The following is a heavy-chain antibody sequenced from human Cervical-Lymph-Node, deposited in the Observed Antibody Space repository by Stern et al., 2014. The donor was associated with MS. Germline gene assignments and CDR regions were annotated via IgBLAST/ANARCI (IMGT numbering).Heavy chain of an antibody. V-gene: IGHV1-2*06. CDR1: GYTFTGYS. CDR2: IHPSGGGT. J-gene: IGHJ4*02. Sequence: VQLEESGAEGKKPGASVKVSCKASGYTFTGYSMHWVRQAPGQGLEWMGRIHPSGGGTNYAQKFQGRVTMTRDTSISTAYMELSRLRSDDTAVYYCARYVAGDTPGVNYWGQGTLVTVSS. D-gene: IGHD4-17*01. CDR3: ARYVAGDTPGVNY.